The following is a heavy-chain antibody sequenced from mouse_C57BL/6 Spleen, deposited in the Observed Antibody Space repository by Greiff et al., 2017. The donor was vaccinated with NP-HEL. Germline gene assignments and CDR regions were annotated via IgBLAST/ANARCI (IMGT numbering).Heavy chain of an antibody. J-gene: IGHJ2*01. CDR1: GFNIKDDY. CDR2: IDPENGDT. Sequence: EVKLVESGAELVRPGASVKLSCTASGFNIKDDYMHWVKQRPEQGLEWIGWIDPENGDTEYASKFQGKATITADTSSNTAYLQLSSLTSEDTDVYYCTTYYYGSSPDYWGQGTTLTVSS. D-gene: IGHD1-1*01. V-gene: IGHV14-4*01. CDR3: TTYYYGSSPDY.